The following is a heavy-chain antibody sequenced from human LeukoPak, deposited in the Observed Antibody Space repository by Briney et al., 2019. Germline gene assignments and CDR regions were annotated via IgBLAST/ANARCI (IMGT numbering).Heavy chain of an antibody. CDR3: ASEYYDFWSGYYYGMDV. CDR1: GFTFSSYA. V-gene: IGHV3-23*01. CDR2: ISGSGGST. Sequence: GGSLRLSCAASGFTFSSYAMSWVRQAPGKGLEWVSAISGSGGSTYYADSVKGRSAISRDNSKNTLYLQMNSLRAEDTAVYHCASEYYDFWSGYYYGMDVWGQGTTVTVSS. D-gene: IGHD3-3*01. J-gene: IGHJ6*02.